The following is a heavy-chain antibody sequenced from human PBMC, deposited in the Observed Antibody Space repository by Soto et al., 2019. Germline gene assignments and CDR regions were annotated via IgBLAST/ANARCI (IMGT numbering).Heavy chain of an antibody. Sequence: SETLSLTCTVSGGSISSGDYYWSWIRQPPGKGLEWIGYIYYSGSTYYNPSLKSRVTISVDTSKNQFSLKLSSVTAADTAVYYCASKYYYGSEEDYYYYGMDVWGQGTTVTVS. CDR1: GGSISSGDYY. V-gene: IGHV4-30-4*01. D-gene: IGHD3-10*01. CDR3: ASKYYYGSEEDYYYYGMDV. CDR2: IYYSGST. J-gene: IGHJ6*02.